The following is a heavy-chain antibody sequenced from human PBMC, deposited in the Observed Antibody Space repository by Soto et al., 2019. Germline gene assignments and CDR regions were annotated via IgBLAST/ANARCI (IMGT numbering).Heavy chain of an antibody. V-gene: IGHV1-58*01. CDR2: IVVGSGNT. J-gene: IGHJ4*02. CDR1: VFTLTGSA. Sequence: SVKVSCKASVFTLTGSAVQWVRQARGQRLEWIGWIVVGSGNTNYAQKFQERVTITRDMSTSTAYMELSSLRSEDTAVYYCAADREQLGLFDYWGQGTLVTVSS. D-gene: IGHD6-13*01. CDR3: AADREQLGLFDY.